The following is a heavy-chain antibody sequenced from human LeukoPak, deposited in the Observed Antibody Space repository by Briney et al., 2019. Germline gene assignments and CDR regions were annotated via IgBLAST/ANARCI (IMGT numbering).Heavy chain of an antibody. CDR2: MNPNSGNA. D-gene: IGHD6-13*01. CDR3: ARAPMGAAALY. Sequence: ASVKVSCKASGYTFTNYGISWVRQAPGQGLEWMGWMNPNSGNAGYAQKFQGRVTLTRDTSITTAYMELSSLRSEDTAFYYCARAPMGAAALYWGQGTLVTVSS. V-gene: IGHV1-8*02. J-gene: IGHJ4*02. CDR1: GYTFTNYG.